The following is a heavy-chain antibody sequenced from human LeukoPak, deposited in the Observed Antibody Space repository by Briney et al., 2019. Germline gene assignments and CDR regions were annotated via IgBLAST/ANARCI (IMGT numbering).Heavy chain of an antibody. CDR1: GFTFSSYA. V-gene: IGHV3-30-3*01. Sequence: GGSLRLSCAASGFTFSSYAMYWVRQAPGKGLEWVALISYDGSNKYYADSVKGRFTISRDNSKSTLYLQMNSLRAEDTAVYYCAKDLNYDFWSGLGNWGQGTLVTVSS. J-gene: IGHJ4*02. CDR2: ISYDGSNK. CDR3: AKDLNYDFWSGLGN. D-gene: IGHD3-3*01.